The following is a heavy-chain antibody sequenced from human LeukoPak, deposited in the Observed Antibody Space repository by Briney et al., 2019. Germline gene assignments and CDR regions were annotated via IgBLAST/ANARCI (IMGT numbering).Heavy chain of an antibody. Sequence: GGSLRLSCAASGFTFSDYSMHWVRQAPGKGLEWVAVISYDGSNKYYADSVKGRFTISRDNSKNTLYLQMNSLRAEDTAVYYCAKDSYYYYYMDVWGKGTTATVSS. CDR3: AKDSYYYYYMDV. V-gene: IGHV3-30*18. J-gene: IGHJ6*03. CDR1: GFTFSDYS. CDR2: ISYDGSNK.